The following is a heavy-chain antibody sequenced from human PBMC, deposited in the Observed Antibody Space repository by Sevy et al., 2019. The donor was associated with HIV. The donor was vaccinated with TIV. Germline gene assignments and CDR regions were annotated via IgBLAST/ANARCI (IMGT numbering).Heavy chain of an antibody. CDR2: IKQDGSDK. CDR1: GFTFSSYW. V-gene: IGHV3-7*03. J-gene: IGHJ5*02. D-gene: IGHD2-8*01. Sequence: GGSLRLSCAASGFTFSSYWMSWVRQAPGKGLEWVASIKQDGSDKYYVDSVKGRFTISRDNAKNSLYLQMNSLRVEDTAVYYCASPGTKGFDPWGQGTLVTVPS. CDR3: ASPGTKGFDP.